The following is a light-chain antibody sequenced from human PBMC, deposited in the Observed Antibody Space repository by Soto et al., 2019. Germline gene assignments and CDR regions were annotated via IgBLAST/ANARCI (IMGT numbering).Light chain of an antibody. CDR3: QSYDSSLSVV. CDR1: SSNIGAGYN. V-gene: IGLV1-40*01. J-gene: IGLJ2*01. Sequence: QSVLTQPPSVSGAPGQRVTISCTGSSSNIGAGYNVHWYQQLPGTAPKLLIYGNSNRPSGVPDRFSGSKSGTSASLAITVLQAEDAADYYCQSYDSSLSVVFGGGTKLTVL. CDR2: GNS.